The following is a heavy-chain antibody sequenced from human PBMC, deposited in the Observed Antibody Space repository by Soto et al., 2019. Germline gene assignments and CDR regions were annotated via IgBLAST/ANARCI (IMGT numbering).Heavy chain of an antibody. CDR2: IYYSGST. CDR1: GSSVSSGSYY. CDR3: ARDWNYYDSSGWGGTFDY. V-gene: IGHV4-61*01. J-gene: IGHJ4*02. Sequence: QVQLQESGPGLVKPSETLSLTCTVSGSSVSSGSYYWSWIRQPPGKGLEWIGYIYYSGSTNYNPSLKSRVTISVDTSKNQFSLKLSSVTAADTAVYYCARDWNYYDSSGWGGTFDYWGQGTLVTVSS. D-gene: IGHD3-22*01.